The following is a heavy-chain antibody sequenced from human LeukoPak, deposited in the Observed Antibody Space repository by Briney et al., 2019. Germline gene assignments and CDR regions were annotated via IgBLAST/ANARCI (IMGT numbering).Heavy chain of an antibody. Sequence: SETLSLTCAVYGGSFSGYYWSWIRQPPGKGLEWIGEINHSGSTNYNPSLKSRVTISVDTSKNQFSLKLSSVTAADTAVYYCARVAGSSDRYYFDYWGQGTLVTVSS. CDR2: INHSGST. CDR1: GGSFSGYY. J-gene: IGHJ4*02. D-gene: IGHD1-26*01. CDR3: ARVAGSSDRYYFDY. V-gene: IGHV4-34*01.